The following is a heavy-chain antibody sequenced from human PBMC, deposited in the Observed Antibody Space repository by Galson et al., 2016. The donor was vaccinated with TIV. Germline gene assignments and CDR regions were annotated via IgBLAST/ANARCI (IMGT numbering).Heavy chain of an antibody. CDR2: INPNSGGT. V-gene: IGHV1-2*02. D-gene: IGHD4-17*01. CDR3: ARDLSTDTTTPFDY. Sequence: SVKVSCKASGYTFTGYYMHWVRQAPGQGLEWMGWINPNSGGTNYAQKFQGRVTMTRDTSISTAYMELSRLRSDDTAVYYCARDLSTDTTTPFDYWGQGTLVTV. CDR1: GYTFTGYY. J-gene: IGHJ4*02.